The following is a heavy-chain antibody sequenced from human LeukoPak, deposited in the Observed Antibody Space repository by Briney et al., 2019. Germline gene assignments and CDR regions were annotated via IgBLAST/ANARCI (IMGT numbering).Heavy chain of an antibody. CDR3: ARDDAPGGGYLDF. J-gene: IGHJ4*02. D-gene: IGHD3-10*01. Sequence: GGSLRLSCAASGFTFNSYALTWVRQAPGKGLEWVSGISGSGGTTYSADSGKGRFTISRDNSKNTLYLQMNSLRAEDTAVYYCARDDAPGGGYLDFWGQGTLVTVSS. CDR1: GFTFNSYA. CDR2: ISGSGGTT. V-gene: IGHV3-23*01.